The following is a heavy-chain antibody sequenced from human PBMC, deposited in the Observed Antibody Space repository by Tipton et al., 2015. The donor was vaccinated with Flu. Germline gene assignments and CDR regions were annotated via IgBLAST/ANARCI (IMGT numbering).Heavy chain of an antibody. V-gene: IGHV3-23*01. D-gene: IGHD4-11*01. Sequence: SLRLSCAASGFTFSSYAMSWARQAPGKGLEWVSAISGSGGSTYYADSVKGRFTISRDNSKNTLYLQMNSLRAEDTAVYYCASTPYSNYDLGYSYGMDVWGQGTTVTVSS. CDR3: ASTPYSNYDLGYSYGMDV. CDR1: GFTFSSYA. CDR2: ISGSGGST. J-gene: IGHJ6*02.